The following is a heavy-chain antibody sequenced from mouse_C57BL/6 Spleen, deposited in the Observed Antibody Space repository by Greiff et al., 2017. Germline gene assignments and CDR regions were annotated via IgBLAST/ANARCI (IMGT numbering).Heavy chain of an antibody. V-gene: IGHV1-80*01. J-gene: IGHJ4*01. CDR3: ARARLRQDDMDY. CDR1: GYAFSNYW. D-gene: IGHD2-4*01. Sequence: LQESGAELVKPGASVKISCKASGYAFSNYWMNWVKQRPGKGLEWIGQIYPGDGDTNYNGKFKGKATLTADKSSSTAYMQLSSLTSEDSAVDFCARARLRQDDMDYWGQGTSVTVSS. CDR2: IYPGDGDT.